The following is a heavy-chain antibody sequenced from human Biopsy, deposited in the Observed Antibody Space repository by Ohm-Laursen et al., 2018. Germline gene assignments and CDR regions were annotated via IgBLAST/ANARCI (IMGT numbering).Heavy chain of an antibody. CDR3: ARDCNGDNCGVDF. J-gene: IGHJ4*02. CDR1: GGTSSNFA. V-gene: IGHV1-69*04. Sequence: GSSVKVSCKASGGTSSNFAINWVRQAPGQGLECMGWIIPLIGLTNYAQKFQGRVTITADKFTNTVYMELSSLRSDDTAVYFCARDCNGDNCGVDFWGQGTLVTVSS. CDR2: IIPLIGLT. D-gene: IGHD2-15*01.